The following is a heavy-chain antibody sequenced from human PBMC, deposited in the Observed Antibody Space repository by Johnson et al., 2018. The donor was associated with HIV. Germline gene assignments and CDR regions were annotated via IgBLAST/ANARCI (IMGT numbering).Heavy chain of an antibody. J-gene: IGHJ3*02. Sequence: MLLVESGGDVVQPGGSLRLSCAASGFTFSSFDMRWVRQATGKGLEWVSYISSSVSTIYYADSVKGRFTISRDNSNNILYLQMNSLRVEDTAVYYCAKVAVATAAGGVALDIWGPGTMVTVS. CDR2: ISSSVSTI. CDR3: AKVAVATAAGGVALDI. D-gene: IGHD6-13*01. CDR1: GFTFSSFD. V-gene: IGHV3-48*01.